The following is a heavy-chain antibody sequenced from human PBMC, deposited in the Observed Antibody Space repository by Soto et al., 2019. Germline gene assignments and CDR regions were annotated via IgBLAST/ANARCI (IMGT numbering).Heavy chain of an antibody. CDR3: VSDRGYGHASVPYS. V-gene: IGHV3-30*03. D-gene: IGHD5-18*01. Sequence: QAQLVESGGGVVQPGRSLRLSCAANGFAFSSYGLQWVRQAPGTGLEWVAVISYDGSLQHYADSVKGRFTISRDNSKNMVLLQISSLRAEDSAVYYCVSDRGYGHASVPYSWGQGTLVSVSS. CDR2: ISYDGSLQ. CDR1: GFAFSSYG. J-gene: IGHJ4*02.